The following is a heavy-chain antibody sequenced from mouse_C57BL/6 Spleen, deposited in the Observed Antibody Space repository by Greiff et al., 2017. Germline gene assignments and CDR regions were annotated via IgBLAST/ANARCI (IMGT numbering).Heavy chain of an antibody. CDR3: ARGGGSSWYFDV. CDR2: ISSGGSYT. V-gene: IGHV5-6*02. CDR1: GFTFSSYG. D-gene: IGHD1-1*01. J-gene: IGHJ1*03. Sequence: EVKLMESGGDLVKPGGSLKLSCAASGFTFSSYGMSWVRQTPDKRLEWVATISSGGSYTYYPDSVKGRFTISRDNAKNTLYLQRSSLKSEDTAMYYCARGGGSSWYFDVWGTGTTVTVSS.